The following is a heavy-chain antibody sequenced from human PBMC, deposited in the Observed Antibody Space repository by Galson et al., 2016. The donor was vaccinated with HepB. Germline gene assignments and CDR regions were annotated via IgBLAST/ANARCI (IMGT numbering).Heavy chain of an antibody. V-gene: IGHV3-7*03. CDR1: RFTFSEYW. D-gene: IGHD3-10*01. Sequence: SLRLSCAVSRFTFSEYWMSWVRQAPGKGLEWVANRKKDGSQRLYVDSVRGRFTISRDNAKKSLYLQMNSLRGDDTAVYYCARISGSGDTYWYIYLSGRGTLVTV. CDR2: RKKDGSQR. CDR3: ARISGSGDTYWYIYL. J-gene: IGHJ2*01.